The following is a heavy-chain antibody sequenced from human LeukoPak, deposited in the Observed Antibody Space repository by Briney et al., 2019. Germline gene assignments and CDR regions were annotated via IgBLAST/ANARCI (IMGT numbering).Heavy chain of an antibody. J-gene: IGHJ6*03. CDR2: IYYSGST. D-gene: IGHD5-12*01. Sequence: SETLSLTCTVSGDSISSSSYYWGWIRQPPGKGLEWIASIYYSGSTYYNPSLKSRVTISVDTSKNQFSLKLSSVTAADTAVYYCARGGYDFAISVGYYYYYYMDVWGKGTTVTVSS. CDR3: ARGGYDFAISVGYYYYYYMDV. V-gene: IGHV4-39*01. CDR1: GDSISSSSYY.